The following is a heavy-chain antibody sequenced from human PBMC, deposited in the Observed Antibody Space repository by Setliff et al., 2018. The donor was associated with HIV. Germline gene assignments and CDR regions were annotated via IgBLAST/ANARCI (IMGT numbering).Heavy chain of an antibody. CDR2: ISSSGSTI. V-gene: IGHV3-11*04. Sequence: GGSLRLSCAASGFTFSDYYMSWIRQAPGKGLEWVSYISSSGSTIYYADSVKGRFTISRDNAKNSLYLQMNSLRAEGTAVYYCARDPDYYDSSGPDDAFDIWGQGTMVTVSS. J-gene: IGHJ3*02. CDR1: GFTFSDYY. CDR3: ARDPDYYDSSGPDDAFDI. D-gene: IGHD3-22*01.